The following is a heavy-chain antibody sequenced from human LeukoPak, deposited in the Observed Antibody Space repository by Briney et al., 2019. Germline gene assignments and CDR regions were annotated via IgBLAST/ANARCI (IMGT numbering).Heavy chain of an antibody. J-gene: IGHJ4*02. CDR2: ISYVGSDK. D-gene: IGHD2-2*01. V-gene: IGHV3-30-3*01. CDR1: GFTLSSFA. Sequence: PGRPLRLSCAASGFTLSSFAMYWVPQAPGKALEWVAVISYVGSDKYVADSVKGRFTIYRDYSKNTLYLEMNSLRTEDTAVYYCARITCSSSSCYSQRFDYWGQGTLVTVSS. CDR3: ARITCSSSSCYSQRFDY.